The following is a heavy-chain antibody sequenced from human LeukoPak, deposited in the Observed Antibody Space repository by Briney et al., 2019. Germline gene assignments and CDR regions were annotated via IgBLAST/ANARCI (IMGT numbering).Heavy chain of an antibody. CDR1: GFTFSSYS. Sequence: PGGSLRLSCAASGFTFSSYSMNWVRQALGKGLEWVSSISSSSSYIYYADSVKGRFTISRDNAKNSLYLQMNSLRAEDTAVYYCTISSGYYYESAFDYWGQGTLVTVSS. CDR3: TISSGYYYESAFDY. CDR2: ISSSSSYI. V-gene: IGHV3-21*01. D-gene: IGHD3-22*01. J-gene: IGHJ4*02.